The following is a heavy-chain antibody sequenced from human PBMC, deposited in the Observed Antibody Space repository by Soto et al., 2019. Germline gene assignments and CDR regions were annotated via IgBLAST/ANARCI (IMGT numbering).Heavy chain of an antibody. V-gene: IGHV3-30-3*01. D-gene: IGHD6-6*01. CDR1: GFTFSSYA. CDR3: ARGRASSSSTVGVDY. CDR2: ISYDGSNK. J-gene: IGHJ4*02. Sequence: QPGGSLRLSCAASGFTFSSYAMHWVRQAPGKGLEWVAVISYDGSNKYYADSVKGRFTISRDNSKNTLYLQMNSLRAEDTAVYYCARGRASSSSTVGVDYWGQGTLVTVSS.